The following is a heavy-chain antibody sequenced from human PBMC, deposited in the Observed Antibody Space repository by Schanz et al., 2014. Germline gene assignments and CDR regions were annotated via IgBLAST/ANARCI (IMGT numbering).Heavy chain of an antibody. J-gene: IGHJ4*02. V-gene: IGHV3-11*05. CDR2: ISGSSIHK. Sequence: VQLVESGGGMVQPGGSLRLSCAASGFTFSDYYMAWIRQAPGKGLEWVSHISGSSIHKNYADSVKGRFSISRDNGETSVYLQINSLRVEDTAVYYCAKSKSQLPLFDYWGQGTLVAVSS. D-gene: IGHD2-21*01. CDR1: GFTFSDYY. CDR3: AKSKSQLPLFDY.